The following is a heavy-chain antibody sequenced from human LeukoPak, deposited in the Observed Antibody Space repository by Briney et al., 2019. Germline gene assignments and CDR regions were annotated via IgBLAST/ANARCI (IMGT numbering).Heavy chain of an antibody. CDR2: INPSGGST. D-gene: IGHD2-21*02. Sequence: ASVKVSCXASGYTFTSYYMHWVRQAPGQGLGWMGIINPSGGSTSYAQKFQGRVTMTRDTSTSTVYMELSSLRSEDTAVYYCARIYCGGDCYPLALDYWGQGTLVTVSS. V-gene: IGHV1-46*01. CDR3: ARIYCGGDCYPLALDY. CDR1: GYTFTSYY. J-gene: IGHJ4*02.